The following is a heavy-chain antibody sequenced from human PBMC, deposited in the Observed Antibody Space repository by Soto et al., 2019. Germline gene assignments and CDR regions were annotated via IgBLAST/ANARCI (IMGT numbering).Heavy chain of an antibody. CDR1: GGSISSSSYY. CDR3: MLGSGWKDFDY. V-gene: IGHV4-39*01. D-gene: IGHD3-22*01. CDR2: IYYSGST. Sequence: QLPLQESGPGLVKPSETLSLTCTVSGGSISSSSYYWGWIRQPPGKGLEWIGSIYYSGSTYYNPSLKSRVTISVDTSKKQFSLKLSSVTAADTAVYYCMLGSGWKDFDYWGQGTLVTVSS. J-gene: IGHJ4*02.